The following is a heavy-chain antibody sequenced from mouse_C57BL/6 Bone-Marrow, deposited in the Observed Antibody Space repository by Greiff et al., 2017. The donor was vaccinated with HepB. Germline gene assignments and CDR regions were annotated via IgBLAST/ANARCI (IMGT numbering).Heavy chain of an antibody. Sequence: VQLQQPGAELVKPGASVKLSCKASGYTFTSYWMQWVKQRPGQGLEWIGEIDPSDSYTNYNQKFKGKATLTVDTSSSTAYMQLSSLTSEDSAVYYCAREGDSSGYGAMDYWGQGTSVTVSS. CDR3: AREGDSSGYGAMDY. J-gene: IGHJ4*01. CDR1: GYTFTSYW. V-gene: IGHV1-50*01. D-gene: IGHD3-2*02. CDR2: IDPSDSYT.